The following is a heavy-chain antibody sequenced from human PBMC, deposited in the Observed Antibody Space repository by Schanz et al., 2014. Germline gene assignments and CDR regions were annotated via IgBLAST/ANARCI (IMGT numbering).Heavy chain of an antibody. D-gene: IGHD5-12*01. V-gene: IGHV3-23*01. CDR2: MNESHSTI. CDR1: GFSFSSYA. CDR3: ARKVVATIGGYYDN. J-gene: IGHJ4*02. Sequence: EVPLLESGGGLVEPGGSLRLSCAASGFSFSSYAMGWVRQARGKGLEWVSAMNESHSTIYYADSVRGRFTISRDNAENTLFLQMNSLRAEDTAVYYCARKVVATIGGYYDNWGQGTLVIVSS.